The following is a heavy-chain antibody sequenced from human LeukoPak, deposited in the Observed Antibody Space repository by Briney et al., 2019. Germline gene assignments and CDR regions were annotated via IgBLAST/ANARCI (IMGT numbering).Heavy chain of an antibody. CDR3: ARARPLGDYYYYYMDV. D-gene: IGHD3-10*01. J-gene: IGHJ6*03. V-gene: IGHV3-74*01. CDR2: INSDGSST. CDR1: GFTFSSYW. Sequence: GGSLRPSCAASGFTFSSYWMHWVRQAPGKGLVWVSRINSDGSSTSYADSVKGRFTISRDNAKNTLYLQMNSLRAEDTAVYYCARARPLGDYYYYYMDVWGKGTTVTISS.